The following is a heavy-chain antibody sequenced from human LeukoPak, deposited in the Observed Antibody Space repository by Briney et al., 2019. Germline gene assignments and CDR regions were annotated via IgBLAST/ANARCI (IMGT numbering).Heavy chain of an antibody. D-gene: IGHD1-1*01. CDR3: AKSRSGSANWALQIFDN. CDR2: ISGSGGST. CDR1: EFTFSSYT. J-gene: IGHJ4*02. V-gene: IGHV3-23*01. Sequence: GGSLRLSCAASEFTFSSYTMSWVRQAPGKGLEWVSGISGSGGSTYYVDSVKGRFTISRDNSKDTLFLQMNSLRAEDTAVYFCAKSRSGSANWALQIFDNWGQGTLVTVSS.